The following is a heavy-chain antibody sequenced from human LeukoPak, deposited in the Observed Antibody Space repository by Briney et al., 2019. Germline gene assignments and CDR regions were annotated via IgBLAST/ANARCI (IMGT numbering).Heavy chain of an antibody. J-gene: IGHJ2*01. Sequence: PSETLSLTCTVSGGSISSSSYYWGWIRQPPGKGLEWIGSIYYSGSTYYNPSLKSRVTISVDTSKNQFSLKLSSVTAADTAVYYCAREKGVVITSWYFDLWGRGTLVTVSS. CDR3: AREKGVVITSWYFDL. CDR2: IYYSGST. CDR1: GGSISSSSYY. V-gene: IGHV4-39*07. D-gene: IGHD3-22*01.